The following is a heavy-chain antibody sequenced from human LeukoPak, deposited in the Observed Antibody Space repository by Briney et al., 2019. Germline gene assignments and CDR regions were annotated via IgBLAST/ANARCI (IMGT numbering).Heavy chain of an antibody. CDR2: INPSGGST. V-gene: IGHV1-46*01. CDR1: GYTFTSYY. D-gene: IGHD6-6*01. J-gene: IGHJ5*02. Sequence: ASVKVSCKASGYTFTSYYMHWVRQAPGQGLEWMGIINPSGGSTSYAQKFQGRVTMTRDMSTSTVYMELSSLRSEDTAVYSCAREGGIAARRRNWFDPWGQGTLVTVSS. CDR3: AREGGIAARRRNWFDP.